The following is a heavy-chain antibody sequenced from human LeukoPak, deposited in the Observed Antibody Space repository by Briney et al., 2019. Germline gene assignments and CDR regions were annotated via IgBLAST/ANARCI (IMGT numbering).Heavy chain of an antibody. CDR2: IIPIFGTA. D-gene: IGHD6-6*01. V-gene: IGHV1-69*13. Sequence: ASVKVSCKASGGTFSSYAISWVRQAPGQGLEWMGGIIPIFGTANYAQKFQGRVTITADESTSTAYMELSSLRSEDTAVYYCARDIGWGAARPGPYVAFDIWGQGTMVTVSS. J-gene: IGHJ3*02. CDR1: GGTFSSYA. CDR3: ARDIGWGAARPGPYVAFDI.